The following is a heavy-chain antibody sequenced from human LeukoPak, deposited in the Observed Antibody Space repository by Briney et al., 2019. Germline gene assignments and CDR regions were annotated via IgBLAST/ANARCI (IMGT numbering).Heavy chain of an antibody. J-gene: IGHJ4*02. CDR1: GFSFSTAD. CDR3: AKDLFGSGSYEY. Sequence: GVSLRLSCAASGFSFSTADMHWVRQAPGKGLEWVAFLRSGGNDKYYAGSVKGRFTISRDNSKNTLFLQMNSLRAEVTAVYYCAKDLFGSGSYEYWGQGTLVTVSS. CDR2: LRSGGNDK. D-gene: IGHD3-10*01. V-gene: IGHV3-30*02.